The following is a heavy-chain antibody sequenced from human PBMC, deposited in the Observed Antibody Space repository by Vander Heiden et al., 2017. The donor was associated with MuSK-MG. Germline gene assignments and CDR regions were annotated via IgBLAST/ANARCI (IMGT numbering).Heavy chain of an antibody. V-gene: IGHV3-33*01. CDR1: GFTFSSYG. CDR2: IRYDGSNK. Sequence: CPASGFTFSSYGMHWVRQAPGKGLEWVAVIRYDGSNKYYADSVKGRFTISRDNSKNTLYLQMNSLRAEDTAVYYCARDRGIAVAGTFDYWGQGTLVTVSS. D-gene: IGHD6-19*01. J-gene: IGHJ4*02. CDR3: ARDRGIAVAGTFDY.